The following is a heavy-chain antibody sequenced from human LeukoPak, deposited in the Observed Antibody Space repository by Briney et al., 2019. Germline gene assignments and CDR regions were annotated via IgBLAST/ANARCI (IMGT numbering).Heavy chain of an antibody. CDR1: GYTFTSYY. V-gene: IGHV1-46*01. J-gene: IGHJ5*02. CDR2: INPSGGST. CDR3: AREDYDSSVYYFSWFDP. D-gene: IGHD3-22*01. Sequence: ASVKVSCKASGYTFTSYYMHWVRQAPGQGLEWMGIINPSGGSTSYAQKFQGRVTMTRDTSTSTVYMELSSLRSEDTAVYYCAREDYDSSVYYFSWFDPWGQGTLVTVSS.